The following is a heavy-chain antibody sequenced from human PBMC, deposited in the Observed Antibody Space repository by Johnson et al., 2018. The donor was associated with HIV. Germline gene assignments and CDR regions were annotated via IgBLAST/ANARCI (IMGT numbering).Heavy chain of an antibody. Sequence: EMQLVESGGGVVRPGGSLRLSCAASGFTFDDYGMSWVRQAPGKGLEWVSGINWNGGSTGYADSVKGRFTISRDSAKNSMYLQMNSLRAEDTALYYCARGVSSGYYSNAFDVWGQGTMATVSS. CDR1: GFTFDDYG. V-gene: IGHV3-20*04. J-gene: IGHJ3*01. CDR3: ARGVSSGYYSNAFDV. CDR2: INWNGGST. D-gene: IGHD3-22*01.